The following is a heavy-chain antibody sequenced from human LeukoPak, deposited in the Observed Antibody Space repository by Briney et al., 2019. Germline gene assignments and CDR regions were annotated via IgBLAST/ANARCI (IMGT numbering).Heavy chain of an antibody. CDR1: GGTFSSYA. V-gene: IGHV1-46*01. J-gene: IGHJ4*02. Sequence: VKVSCKASGGTFSSYAISWVRQAPGQGLEWMGIINPSGGSTSYAQKFQGRVTVTRDTSTSTVYMELSSLRSEDTAVYYCARGTWYSSGSYPLDYWGQGTLVTVSS. CDR3: ARGTWYSSGSYPLDY. D-gene: IGHD6-19*01. CDR2: INPSGGST.